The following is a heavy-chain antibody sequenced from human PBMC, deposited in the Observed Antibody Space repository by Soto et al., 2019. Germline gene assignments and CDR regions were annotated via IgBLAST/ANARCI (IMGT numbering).Heavy chain of an antibody. V-gene: IGHV3-23*01. CDR2: ISGSGGST. CDR1: GFSFSSYA. CDR3: ARDREYWYFDL. D-gene: IGHD1-26*01. Sequence: GGSLRLSWAASGFSFSSYAMSWVRQAPGKGLDWVSGISGSGGSTHYADSVKGRFTISRDSSKNTLYLQMNSLRAEDTAVYYCARDREYWYFDLWGRGTLVTVSS. J-gene: IGHJ2*01.